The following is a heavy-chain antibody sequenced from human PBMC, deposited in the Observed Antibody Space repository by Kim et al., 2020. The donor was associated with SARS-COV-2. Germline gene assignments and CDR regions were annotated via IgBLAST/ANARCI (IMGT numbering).Heavy chain of an antibody. Sequence: GGSLRLSCAASGFTFSSYWMHWVRQAPGKGLVWVSRINSDGRTTNYADSVKGRFIISRDNAKNTLYLQLNSLRAEDTAVYFCARPLQDQMTTGVLAYWGQGTLVTVSA. V-gene: IGHV3-74*01. CDR3: ARPLQDQMTTGVLAY. CDR2: INSDGRTT. D-gene: IGHD4-4*01. CDR1: GFTFSSYW. J-gene: IGHJ4*02.